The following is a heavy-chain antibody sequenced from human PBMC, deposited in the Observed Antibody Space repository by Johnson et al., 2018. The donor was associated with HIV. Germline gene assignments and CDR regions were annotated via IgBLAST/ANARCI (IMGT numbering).Heavy chain of an antibody. CDR2: IGTAGDT. CDR1: GFTFSSYD. Sequence: VQLVESGGSLLQPGGSLRLSCAASGFTFSSYDMHWVRQATGKGLEWVSAIGTAGDTYYPGSVKGRFTISRDNSKNSLYLQMNSLRAEDTALYYCTRDSGITGTTGDAFDIWGQGTMVTVSS. D-gene: IGHD1-20*01. J-gene: IGHJ3*02. CDR3: TRDSGITGTTGDAFDI. V-gene: IGHV3-13*01.